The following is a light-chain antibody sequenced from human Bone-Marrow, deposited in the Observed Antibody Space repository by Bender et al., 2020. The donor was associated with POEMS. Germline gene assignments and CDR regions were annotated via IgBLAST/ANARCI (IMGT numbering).Light chain of an antibody. CDR1: SSDVGGYNY. J-gene: IGLJ3*02. CDR3: CAYANSSTV. V-gene: IGLV2-8*01. Sequence: QSALTQPPSASGSPGQSVTISCTGTSSDVGGYNYVSWYQQHPGKAPKLMIYEVNKRPSGVSDRFSGSKSGNTASLTISGLQAEDEADYYCCAYANSSTVFGGGTKLTVL. CDR2: EVN.